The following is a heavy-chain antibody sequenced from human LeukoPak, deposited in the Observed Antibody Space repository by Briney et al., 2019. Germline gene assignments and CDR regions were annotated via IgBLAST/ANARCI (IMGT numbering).Heavy chain of an antibody. J-gene: IGHJ4*02. V-gene: IGHV3-64*01. Sequence: PGGSLRLSCAASGFTFSSYAMHWVRQAPGKGLEYVSAISSNGGSTYYANSVKGRFTISRDNSKNTLYLQMGSLRAEDVAVYYCARQTRIVVVPAALDYWGQGTLVTVSS. CDR3: ARQTRIVVVPAALDY. CDR2: ISSNGGST. D-gene: IGHD2-2*01. CDR1: GFTFSSYA.